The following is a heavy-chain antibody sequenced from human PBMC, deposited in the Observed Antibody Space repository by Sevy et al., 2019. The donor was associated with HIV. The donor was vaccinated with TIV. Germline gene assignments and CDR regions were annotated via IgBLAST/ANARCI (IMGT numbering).Heavy chain of an antibody. D-gene: IGHD6-19*01. CDR2: IIPILGTT. CDR1: GDTFSSYA. V-gene: IGHV1-69*13. Sequence: ASVKVSCKASGDTFSSYAISWVRQAPGQGLEWMGGIIPILGTTNYAQRFQYRVTITADESTKTAYMELSSLRSEDTAVYYCARGGGNGWYYFDYWGQATSVTVSS. CDR3: ARGGGNGWYYFDY. J-gene: IGHJ4*02.